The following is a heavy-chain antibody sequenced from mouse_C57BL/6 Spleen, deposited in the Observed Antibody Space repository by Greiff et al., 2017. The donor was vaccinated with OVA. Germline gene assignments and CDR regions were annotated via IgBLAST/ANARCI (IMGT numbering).Heavy chain of an antibody. CDR2: ISSGGDYI. CDR1: GFTFSSYA. J-gene: IGHJ3*01. V-gene: IGHV5-9-1*02. CDR3: TREGPFAY. Sequence: EVQVVESGEGLVKPGGSLKLSCAASGFTFSSYAMSWVRQPPEKRLAGVAYISSGGDYIYYADTVKGRFTISRDNARNTLYLQMSSLKAEDTAMYYCTREGPFAYWGQGTLVTVSA.